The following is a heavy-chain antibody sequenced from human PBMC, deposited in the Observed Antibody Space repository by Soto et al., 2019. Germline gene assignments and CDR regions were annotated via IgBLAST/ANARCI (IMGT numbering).Heavy chain of an antibody. CDR3: ARVVGGSLVDYLDY. CDR1: GYTFTSYA. D-gene: IGHD5-12*01. CDR2: INAGNGNT. Sequence: ASVKVSCKASGYTFTSYAMHWVRQAPGQRLEWMGWINAGNGNTKYSQKFQGRVTITRDTSASTAYMELSSLRSEDTAVYYCARVVGGSLVDYLDYWGQGTLVTVSS. J-gene: IGHJ4*02. V-gene: IGHV1-3*01.